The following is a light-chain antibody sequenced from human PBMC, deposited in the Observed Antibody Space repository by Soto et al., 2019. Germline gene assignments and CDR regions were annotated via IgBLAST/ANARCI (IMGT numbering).Light chain of an antibody. J-gene: IGKJ1*01. CDR3: QQYYSSPWT. Sequence: EIVLTQSPGTLSLSPGERATLSCRASQSISSSYLAWYQPTPGKAPRLLIYGASSRATGTPDRFSGSGSGTDFTLTISRLEPEDFAVYYCQQYYSSPWTFGLGTKVDIK. V-gene: IGKV3-20*01. CDR2: GAS. CDR1: QSISSSY.